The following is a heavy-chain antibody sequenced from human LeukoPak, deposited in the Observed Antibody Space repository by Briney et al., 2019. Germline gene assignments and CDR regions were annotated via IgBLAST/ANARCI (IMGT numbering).Heavy chain of an antibody. J-gene: IGHJ4*02. CDR1: GGTFSSYA. CDR2: IIPIFGTA. V-gene: IGHV1-69*13. D-gene: IGHD5-24*01. CDR3: ARVREMATRVFDY. Sequence: GASVKVSCKASGGTFSSYATSWVRQAPGQGLEWMGGIIPIFGTANYAQKLQGRVTITADESTSTAYMELSSLRSEDTAVYYCARVREMATRVFDYWGQGTLVTVSS.